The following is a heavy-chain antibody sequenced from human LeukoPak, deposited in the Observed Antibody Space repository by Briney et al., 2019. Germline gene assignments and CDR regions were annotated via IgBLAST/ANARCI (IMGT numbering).Heavy chain of an antibody. CDR2: ISSNGGST. V-gene: IGHV3-64*01. CDR3: CTAMNGRGYSSSWTPNDAFDI. J-gene: IGHJ3*02. D-gene: IGHD6-13*01. Sequence: SGGSLRLSCAASGFTFSRYAMHWVRQAPGKGLEYVSAISSNGGSTYYANSVKGRFTISRDNSKNTLYLQMGSLRAEDMAVYHWCTAMNGRGYSSSWTPNDAFDIWGQGTMVTVSS. CDR1: GFTFSRYA.